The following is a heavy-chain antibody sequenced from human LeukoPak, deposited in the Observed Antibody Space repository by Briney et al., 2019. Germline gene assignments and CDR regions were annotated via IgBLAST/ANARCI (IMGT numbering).Heavy chain of an antibody. CDR3: ASNYYDSSGYYYTDAFDI. CDR2: IHDSGSP. Sequence: SETLSLTCTVSGGSISSNNYYWGWIRQPPGKGLEWIGSIHDSGSPWSPYNPALKSRVTISVDTSKNHFSLKLSSVTAADTAVYYCASNYYDSSGYYYTDAFDIWGQGTMVTVSS. J-gene: IGHJ3*02. V-gene: IGHV4-39*07. CDR1: GGSISSNNYY. D-gene: IGHD3-22*01.